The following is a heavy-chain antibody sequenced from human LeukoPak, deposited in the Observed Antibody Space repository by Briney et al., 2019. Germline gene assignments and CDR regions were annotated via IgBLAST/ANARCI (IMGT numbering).Heavy chain of an antibody. CDR3: ARAGVVPAAINRAFDI. Sequence: SQTLSLTCIVSGGSIISGDYYWSWIRQPPGKGLEWIGYTYHNGDTYYNPSLKSRVSISVDTSKNQFSLKLSSVTAADTAVYYCARAGVVPAAINRAFDIWGQGSVVTVSS. CDR2: TYHNGDT. CDR1: GGSIISGDYY. V-gene: IGHV4-30-4*08. D-gene: IGHD2-2*02. J-gene: IGHJ3*02.